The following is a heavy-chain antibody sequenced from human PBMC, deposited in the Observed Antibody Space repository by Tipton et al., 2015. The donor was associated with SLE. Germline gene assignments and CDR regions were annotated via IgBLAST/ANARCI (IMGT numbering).Heavy chain of an antibody. CDR2: IYYTGST. CDR3: AREDRYSDWLMPDL. CDR1: GGSISSSY. Sequence: TLSLTCTVSGGSISSSYWSWIRQPPGKGLEWIGYIYYTGSTTYSPSLYSRVTMSLDTSRTQFSLKLRSVTAADTAVYYCAREDRYSDWLMPDLWGQGALVTVSS. V-gene: IGHV4-59*01. J-gene: IGHJ4*02. D-gene: IGHD3-9*01.